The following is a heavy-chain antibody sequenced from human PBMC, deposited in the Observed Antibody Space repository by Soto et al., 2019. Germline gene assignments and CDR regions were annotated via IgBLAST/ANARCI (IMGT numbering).Heavy chain of an antibody. Sequence: GESLKISCQCSGYTFSNFWIGWVRQLPGQGLEWMGIIYPGDHETRYSPSFLGKVTISAETSINTAYLQWSSLEASDSAFYFCARSPRGSPYFDFWGQGALVTVS. CDR2: IYPGDHET. CDR1: GYTFSNFW. J-gene: IGHJ4*02. CDR3: ARSPRGSPYFDF. V-gene: IGHV5-51*01. D-gene: IGHD2-21*01.